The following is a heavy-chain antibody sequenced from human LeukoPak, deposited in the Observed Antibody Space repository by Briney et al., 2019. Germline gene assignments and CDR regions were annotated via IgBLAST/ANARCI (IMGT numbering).Heavy chain of an antibody. V-gene: IGHV4-59*11. Sequence: SETLSLTCTVSDDSFSTHYWTWIRQPPGKGLEWIGYISFSGSINYNPSLKSRVTISVGTSKNQFSLKLSSVTAADTAVYYCARDPTTVTKGFDIWGQGTLVTVSS. CDR1: DDSFSTHY. CDR2: ISFSGSI. CDR3: ARDPTTVTKGFDI. J-gene: IGHJ3*02. D-gene: IGHD4-17*01.